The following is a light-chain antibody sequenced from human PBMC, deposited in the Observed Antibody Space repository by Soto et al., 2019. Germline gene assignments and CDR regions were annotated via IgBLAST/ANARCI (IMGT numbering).Light chain of an antibody. J-gene: IGLJ3*02. CDR3: CSYSGSSIFPWA. CDR2: EGN. V-gene: IGLV2-23*03. CDR1: SSDVGGYTL. Sequence: QSALTQPASVSGSPGQSITISCTGTSSDVGGYTLVSWFQQHPGKAPKLMIYEGNKRPSGVSHRFSGSKSGNTGSLTISGLQAENEADYYCCSYSGSSIFPWAFGVGTKLTV.